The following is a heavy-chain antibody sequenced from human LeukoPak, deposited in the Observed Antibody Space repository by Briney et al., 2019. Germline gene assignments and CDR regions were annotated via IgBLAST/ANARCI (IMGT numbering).Heavy chain of an antibody. CDR3: AETGPTDF. D-gene: IGHD3-9*01. CDR1: GFPFSSYG. V-gene: IGHV3-30*03. J-gene: IGHJ4*02. CDR2: ISHDGTNI. Sequence: SGRSLRLSCGASGFPFSSYGMHWVRQAPGKGLEWVAAISHDGTNIHYAESVKGRFTISRDNSKNMLYLQMNSLRAEDTALYYCAETGPTDFWGQGTLVTVSS.